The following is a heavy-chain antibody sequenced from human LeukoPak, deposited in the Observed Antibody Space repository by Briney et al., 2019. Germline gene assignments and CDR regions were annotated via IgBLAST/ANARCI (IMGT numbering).Heavy chain of an antibody. J-gene: IGHJ3*02. Sequence: ASVTVSCKASGGTISNYVITWVRQAPGQGLEWMGRIIPILGIANYAQKFQGRVTITADKSTSTAYMELSSLRSEDTAVYYCAREYVAVAGTYAFDIWGQGTMVTVSS. D-gene: IGHD6-19*01. CDR3: AREYVAVAGTYAFDI. V-gene: IGHV1-69*04. CDR1: GGTISNYV. CDR2: IIPILGIA.